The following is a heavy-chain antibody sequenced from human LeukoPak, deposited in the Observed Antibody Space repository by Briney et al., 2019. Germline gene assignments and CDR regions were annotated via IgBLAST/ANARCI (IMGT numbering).Heavy chain of an antibody. CDR2: ITGSGSTT. J-gene: IGHJ4*02. CDR3: AKDGNWARFED. D-gene: IGHD7-27*01. Sequence: TGGSLRLSCAASGFAFSNYGMNWVRQAPGKGLEWVSGITGSGSTTYYADSVKGRFTISRDNSKNTLYLQINSPRAEDTAAYYCAKDGNWARFEDWGQGTLVTVSS. V-gene: IGHV3-23*01. CDR1: GFAFSNYG.